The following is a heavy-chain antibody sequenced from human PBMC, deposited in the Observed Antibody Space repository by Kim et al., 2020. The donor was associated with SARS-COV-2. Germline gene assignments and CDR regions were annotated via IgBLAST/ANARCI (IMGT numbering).Heavy chain of an antibody. D-gene: IGHD6-25*01. J-gene: IGHJ6*02. Sequence: GGSLRLSCAASGFTFSSYAMSWVRQAPGKGLEWVSAISGSGGSTYYADSVKGRFTISRDNSKNTLYLQMNSLRAEDTAVYYCANGRAATFWYYGMDVWGQGTTVTVSS. CDR1: GFTFSSYA. CDR3: ANGRAATFWYYGMDV. V-gene: IGHV3-23*01. CDR2: ISGSGGST.